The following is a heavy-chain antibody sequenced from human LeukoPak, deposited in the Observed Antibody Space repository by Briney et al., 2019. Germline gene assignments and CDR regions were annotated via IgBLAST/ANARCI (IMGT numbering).Heavy chain of an antibody. Sequence: PGGSLRLSCAASGFTFSSYEMNWVRQAPGKGLEWVSYISNSGSTMYYADSVKGRFTISRDNAKNSLYLQTNSLRAEDTAVYYCATEDSGYDYSESWGQGTLVTVSS. V-gene: IGHV3-48*03. J-gene: IGHJ5*02. CDR2: ISNSGSTM. CDR1: GFTFSSYE. CDR3: ATEDSGYDYSES. D-gene: IGHD5-12*01.